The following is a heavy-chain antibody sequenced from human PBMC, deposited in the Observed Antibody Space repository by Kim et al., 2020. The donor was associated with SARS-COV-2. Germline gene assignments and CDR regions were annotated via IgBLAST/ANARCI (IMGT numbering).Heavy chain of an antibody. V-gene: IGHV4-59*08. CDR2: IHSSGIT. CDR1: GGSISNYY. CDR3: ARHIDYYGSGIYDS. D-gene: IGHD3-10*01. J-gene: IGHJ4*02. Sequence: SETLSLTCAVSGGSISNYYWSWIRQPPGKGLEWVGYIHSSGITNYNPSLKSRVTISVDTSKNQFSLRLSSVTAADTAVYYCARHIDYYGSGIYDSWGQGTLVTVSS.